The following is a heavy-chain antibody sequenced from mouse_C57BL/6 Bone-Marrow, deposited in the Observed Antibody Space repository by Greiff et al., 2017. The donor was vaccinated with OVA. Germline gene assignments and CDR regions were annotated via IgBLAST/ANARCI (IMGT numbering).Heavy chain of an antibody. CDR3: AREGYYGNYGRYAMDY. CDR2: IYPRSGNT. J-gene: IGHJ4*01. D-gene: IGHD2-1*01. Sequence: VQLQQSGAELARPGASVKLSCKASGYTFTSYGISWVKQRTGQGLEWIGEIYPRSGNTYYNEKFKGKATLTADKSSSTAYIELRSLTSEDSAVYFCAREGYYGNYGRYAMDYWGQGTSVTVSS. CDR1: GYTFTSYG. V-gene: IGHV1-81*01.